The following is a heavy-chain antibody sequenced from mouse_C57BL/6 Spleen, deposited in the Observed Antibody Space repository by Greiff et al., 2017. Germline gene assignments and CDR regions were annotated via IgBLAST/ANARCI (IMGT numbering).Heavy chain of an antibody. CDR2: ISDGGSYT. D-gene: IGHD2-3*01. V-gene: IGHV5-4*03. J-gene: IGHJ4*01. CDR3: ARATGDGYSCAMDY. CDR1: GFTFSSYA. Sequence: EVKLVQSGGGLVKPGGSLKLSCAASGFTFSSYAMSWVRQTPEKRLEWVATISDGGSYTYYPAHVKGRFTISTDNAKNNLYRQTSHLKSEDTAMYYGARATGDGYSCAMDYWGQGTSVTVYS.